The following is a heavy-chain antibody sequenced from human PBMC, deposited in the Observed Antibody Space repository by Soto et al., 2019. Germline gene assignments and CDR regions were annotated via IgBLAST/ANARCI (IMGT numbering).Heavy chain of an antibody. CDR2: ISGSGGST. CDR1: GFTFSSYA. CDR3: AKDWVFGVARGQYYFDY. J-gene: IGHJ4*02. Sequence: EVQLLESGGGLVQPGGSLRLSCAASGFTFSSYAMSWVRQAPGKGLEWVSAISGSGGSTYYADSVKGRFTISRDNSKNTLYLQMNSLRADDTAVYYCAKDWVFGVARGQYYFDYWGQGTLVTVSS. V-gene: IGHV3-23*01. D-gene: IGHD3-3*01.